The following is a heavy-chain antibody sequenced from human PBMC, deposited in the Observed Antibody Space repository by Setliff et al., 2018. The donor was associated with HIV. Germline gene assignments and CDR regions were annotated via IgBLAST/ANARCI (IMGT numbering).Heavy chain of an antibody. J-gene: IGHJ4*02. CDR3: ARIKWAAAGPLFDL. CDR2: ISWNSGSI. CDR1: GFDFEDSA. D-gene: IGHD6-13*01. Sequence: PGGSLRLSCAASGFDFEDSAMHWVRQAPGKGLEWVSGISWNSGSIGYADSVKGRFTISRDNSRNSLYLQMNSLRAEDTAVYYCARIKWAAAGPLFDLWGQGTQVTVSS. V-gene: IGHV3-9*01.